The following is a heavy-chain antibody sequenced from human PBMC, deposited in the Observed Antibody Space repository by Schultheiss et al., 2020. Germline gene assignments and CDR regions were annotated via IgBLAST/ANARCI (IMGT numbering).Heavy chain of an antibody. CDR3: ARRSVPDV. D-gene: IGHD3-3*01. J-gene: IGHJ6*02. CDR1: GGSFSGYY. V-gene: IGHV4-59*12. CDR2: IYYSGST. Sequence: SETLSLTCAVYGGSFSGYYWSWIRQPAGKGLEWIGYIYYSGSTNYNPSLKSRVTISVDTSKNQFPLKLSSVTAADTAVYYCARRSVPDVWGQGTTVTVSS.